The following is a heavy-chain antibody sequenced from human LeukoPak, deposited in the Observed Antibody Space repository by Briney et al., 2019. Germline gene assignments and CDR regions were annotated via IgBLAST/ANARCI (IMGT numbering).Heavy chain of an antibody. V-gene: IGHV3-20*01. CDR1: GFTFSSYW. CDR3: ARGYYDILTGYPNWFDP. J-gene: IGHJ5*02. CDR2: INWNGGST. D-gene: IGHD3-9*01. Sequence: GGSLRLSCAASGFTFSSYWMSWVRQAPGKGLEWVSGINWNGGSTGYADSVKGRFTISRDNAKNSLYLQMNSLRAEDTALYHCARGYYDILTGYPNWFDPWGQGTLVTVSS.